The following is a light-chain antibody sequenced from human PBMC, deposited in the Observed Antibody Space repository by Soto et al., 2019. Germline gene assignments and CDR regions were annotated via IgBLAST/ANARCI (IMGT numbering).Light chain of an antibody. Sequence: EIVMTQSPATVSVSPGDRATLSCRASRTVHSNVAWYQHKPGQAPRLLIYGSSFRATGVSARFSGSGFGTDFTLTISSLQSEDFVVYYCQQYNNWPRTFGQGTKVEV. CDR2: GSS. J-gene: IGKJ1*01. CDR3: QQYNNWPRT. CDR1: RTVHSN. V-gene: IGKV3-15*01.